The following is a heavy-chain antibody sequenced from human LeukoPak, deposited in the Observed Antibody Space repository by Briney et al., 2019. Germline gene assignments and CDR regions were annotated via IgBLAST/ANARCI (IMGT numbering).Heavy chain of an antibody. V-gene: IGHV3-23*01. D-gene: IGHD2-2*02. CDR2: ISGSDGST. CDR1: GFTFSSYA. J-gene: IGHJ4*02. CDR3: AKLDCSSTSCYTYRSFFYFDY. Sequence: GGSLTLSCAASGFTFSSYAMSWVRQAPGKVLEWVSAISGSDGSTYYADSVKGRFTISRDNSKNTLYLQMNSLRAEDTAVYYCAKLDCSSTSCYTYRSFFYFDYWGQGTLVSVSS.